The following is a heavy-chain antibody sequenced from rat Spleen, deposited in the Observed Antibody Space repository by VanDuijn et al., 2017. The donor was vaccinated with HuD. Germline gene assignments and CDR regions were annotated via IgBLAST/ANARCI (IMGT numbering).Heavy chain of an antibody. J-gene: IGHJ2*01. D-gene: IGHD1-9*01. Sequence: EVQLVESNGGLVQPGRSLKLSCAASGFTFNDHFMAWVRQAPTKGLKWVATISSDGSSTYYRDSVKGRFTISRDNAKNTLFLQMESLRSEDTATDYWARRHYGYTDYFDYWGQGVMVPVSS. V-gene: IGHV5-29*01. CDR1: GFTFNDHF. CDR3: ARRHYGYTDYFDY. CDR2: ISSDGSST.